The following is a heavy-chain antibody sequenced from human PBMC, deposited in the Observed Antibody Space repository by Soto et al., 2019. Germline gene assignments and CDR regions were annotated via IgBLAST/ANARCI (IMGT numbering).Heavy chain of an antibody. CDR1: VGSISNGGYY. Sequence: TRSLTCTVSVGSISNGGYYWTCIRQHPGKGLEWIGYIYYSGSTYYNPSLKSRVTISVDTSKNQFSLKLTSVTAADTAVYYCARDVTDFWSGHEGMDVWGQGNTVTVSS. CDR3: ARDVTDFWSGHEGMDV. D-gene: IGHD3-3*01. CDR2: IYYSGST. J-gene: IGHJ6*02. V-gene: IGHV4-31*03.